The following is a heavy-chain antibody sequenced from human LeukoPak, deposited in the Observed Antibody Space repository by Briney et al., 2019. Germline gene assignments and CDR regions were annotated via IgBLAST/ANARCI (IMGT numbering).Heavy chain of an antibody. CDR1: GYRFSIYW. Sequence: PGESLNISCKGSGYRFSIYWIAWVRQMPGKGLEWLGIIYPGDSDTRYSPSFQGQVTISADKSISTAYLQWSSLKASDTAMYYCARTLAAAGTFWFDPWGQGTLVTVSS. D-gene: IGHD6-13*01. V-gene: IGHV5-51*01. CDR2: IYPGDSDT. CDR3: ARTLAAAGTFWFDP. J-gene: IGHJ5*02.